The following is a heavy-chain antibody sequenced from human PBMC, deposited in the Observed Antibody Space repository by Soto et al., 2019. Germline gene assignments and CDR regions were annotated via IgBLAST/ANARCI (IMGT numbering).Heavy chain of an antibody. V-gene: IGHV1-18*01. CDR3: ARDMGVNDNGDYVDY. D-gene: IGHD4-17*01. CDR1: GYTFTNYG. Sequence: QGHLVQSGAEVKKPGASVTVSCKASGYTFTNYGISWVRQAPGQGLEWMGWISGYNGNTKYAPKFQGRVTLTSDTSTSKTYIPLRSLSSDDTAVDNCARDMGVNDNGDYVDYWGQGTLVTVSS. J-gene: IGHJ4*02. CDR2: ISGYNGNT.